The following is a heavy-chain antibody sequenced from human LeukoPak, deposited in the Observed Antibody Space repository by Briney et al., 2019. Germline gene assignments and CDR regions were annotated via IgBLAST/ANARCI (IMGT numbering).Heavy chain of an antibody. CDR1: GYTFSSYS. CDR3: ARDPRSSSWEFDY. J-gene: IGHJ4*02. D-gene: IGHD6-13*01. Sequence: GGSLRLSCAASGYTFSSYSMNWVRQAPGKGLEWVSSISSSSSYIYYADSVKGRFTISRDNAKNSLYLQMNSLRAEDTAVYYCARDPRSSSWEFDYWGQGTLVTVSS. CDR2: ISSSSSYI. V-gene: IGHV3-21*01.